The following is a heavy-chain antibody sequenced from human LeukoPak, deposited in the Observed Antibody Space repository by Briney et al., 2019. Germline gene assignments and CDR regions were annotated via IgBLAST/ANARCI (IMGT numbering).Heavy chain of an antibody. V-gene: IGHV4-34*01. Sequence: SETLSLTCAVSGGSFSGYYWSWIRQPXGXXXXXXXXXXHSGSTNYNPSLKSRVTISVDTSKNQFSLKLSSVTAADTAVYYCARGRVYYGSGSYYAGCDYWGQGTLVTVSS. D-gene: IGHD3-10*01. CDR3: ARGRVYYGSGSYYAGCDY. CDR2: XXHSGST. CDR1: GGSFSGYY. J-gene: IGHJ4*02.